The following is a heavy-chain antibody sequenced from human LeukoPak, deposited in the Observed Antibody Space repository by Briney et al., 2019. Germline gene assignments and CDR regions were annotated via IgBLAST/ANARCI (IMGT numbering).Heavy chain of an antibody. Sequence: SETLSLTCTVSGGSISEYYWSWTRQSPEKGLEWIGYIYYTGRTKFNPSLKSRVSISVDISRSQFSLDLTSVTAADTALYFCTRVTIHGYSDSWGQGTLVTVSS. J-gene: IGHJ4*02. D-gene: IGHD1-1*01. CDR2: IYYTGRT. V-gene: IGHV4-59*01. CDR1: GGSISEYY. CDR3: TRVTIHGYSDS.